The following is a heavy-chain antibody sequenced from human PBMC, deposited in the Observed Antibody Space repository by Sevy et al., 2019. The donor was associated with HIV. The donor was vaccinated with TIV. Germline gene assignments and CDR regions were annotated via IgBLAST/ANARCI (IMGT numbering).Heavy chain of an antibody. J-gene: IGHJ4*02. CDR2: INWIGAAT. CDR3: AKDRSRGGTGTGLDD. D-gene: IGHD1-7*01. Sequence: GGSLRLSCAASGFTFDTYAMHWVRQAPGKGLEWVSGINWIGAATGYADSVRGRFTISRDNAKKSLFLHMNSRRPEDTAIYYCAKDRSRGGTGTGLDDWGQGTLVTVSS. CDR1: GFTFDTYA. V-gene: IGHV3-9*01.